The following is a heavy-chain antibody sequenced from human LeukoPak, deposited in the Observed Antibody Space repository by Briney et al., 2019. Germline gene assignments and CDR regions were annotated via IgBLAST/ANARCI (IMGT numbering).Heavy chain of an antibody. CDR2: INSDGSTT. V-gene: IGHV3-74*01. Sequence: PGGSLRLSCAASGFTFSSYWMHWVRQAPGKGLVWVSRINSDGSTTNYADSVKGRFTISRDNAKNSLYLQMNSLRAEDTALYYCAKDLSGSYFFDYWGQGTLVTVSS. CDR1: GFTFSSYW. CDR3: AKDLSGSYFFDY. J-gene: IGHJ4*02. D-gene: IGHD1-26*01.